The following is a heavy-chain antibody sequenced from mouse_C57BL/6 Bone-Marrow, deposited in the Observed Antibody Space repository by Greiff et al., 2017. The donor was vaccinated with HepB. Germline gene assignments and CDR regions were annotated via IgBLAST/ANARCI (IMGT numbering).Heavy chain of an antibody. J-gene: IGHJ4*01. CDR2: IYPRSGNT. CDR1: GYTFTSYG. D-gene: IGHD1-1*01. V-gene: IGHV1-81*01. CDR3: ARDYYYGSSTFMDD. Sequence: QVQLQQSGAELARPGASVKLSCKASGYTFTSYGISWVKQRTGQGLEWIGEIYPRSGNTYYNEKFKGKATLTADKSSSTAYMELRSLTSEDSAVYFCARDYYYGSSTFMDDWGQGTSVTVSS.